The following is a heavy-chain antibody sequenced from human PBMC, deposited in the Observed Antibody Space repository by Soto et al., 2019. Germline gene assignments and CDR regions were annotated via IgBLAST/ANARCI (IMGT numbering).Heavy chain of an antibody. CDR1: GFPLSSYT. Sequence: VQLVESGGGLVKPGGSLRLSCAASGFPLSSYTMNWVRQAPEKGLEWVSSIGSTGTDMYYAGSVRGRFTISKDDAKNSLYLVMNGLRDEDTAVYYCVRGDYRDHWGQGTLVTVSS. V-gene: IGHV3-21*01. CDR2: IGSTGTDM. D-gene: IGHD3-16*01. J-gene: IGHJ4*02. CDR3: VRGDYRDH.